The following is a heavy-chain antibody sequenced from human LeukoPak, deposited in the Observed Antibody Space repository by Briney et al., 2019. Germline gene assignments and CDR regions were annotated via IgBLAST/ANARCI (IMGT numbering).Heavy chain of an antibody. CDR2: ISGSGGST. CDR1: GFTFDDYA. Sequence: GGSLRLSCAASGFTFDDYAMHWVRQAPGKGLEWVSAISGSGGSTYYADSVKGRFTISRDNSKNTLYLQMNSLRAEDTAVYYCAKDHTYYYDSSGYFTPLDYWGQGTLVTVSS. CDR3: AKDHTYYYDSSGYFTPLDY. J-gene: IGHJ4*02. V-gene: IGHV3-23*01. D-gene: IGHD3-22*01.